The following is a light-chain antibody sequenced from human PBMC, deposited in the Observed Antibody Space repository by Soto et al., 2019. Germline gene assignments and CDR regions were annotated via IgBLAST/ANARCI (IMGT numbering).Light chain of an antibody. V-gene: IGKV3-11*01. CDR3: QQRSNWPRIT. Sequence: EIMLTQSPATVALSPGERATLSCRASQSVSSKLAWYQQKPGQAPRLLIYDASNRATGIPARFSGSGSGTDFNLTICSLEPEDFALYYCQQRSNWPRITFGQGTRLEIK. CDR1: QSVSSK. J-gene: IGKJ5*01. CDR2: DAS.